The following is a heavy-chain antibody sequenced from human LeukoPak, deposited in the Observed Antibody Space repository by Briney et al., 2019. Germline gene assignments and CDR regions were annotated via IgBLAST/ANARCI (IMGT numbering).Heavy chain of an antibody. CDR3: TRGAGWLIDY. Sequence: SETLSLTCTVSDDSISDYYRGWIRRPPGKGLEWIGYFHNNGTSTYNPSLKSRVTISADTSKNQFSLKLNSLTTADTAVYYCTRGAGWLIDYWGQGILVTVSS. J-gene: IGHJ4*02. CDR2: FHNNGTS. D-gene: IGHD3-16*01. CDR1: DDSISDYY. V-gene: IGHV4-59*01.